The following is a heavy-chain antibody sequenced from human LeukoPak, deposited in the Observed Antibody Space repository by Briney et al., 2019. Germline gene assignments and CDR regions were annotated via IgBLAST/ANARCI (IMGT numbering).Heavy chain of an antibody. CDR3: ASVSSSWQYKWFDP. V-gene: IGHV1-69*05. Sequence: SVKVSCKASGGTFSSYAISWVRQAPGQGLEWMGGIIPIFGTANYAQKFQGRVTITTDESTSTAYMELSSLRSEDTAVYYCASVSSSWQYKWFDPWGQGTLVNVSS. J-gene: IGHJ5*02. CDR1: GGTFSSYA. CDR2: IIPIFGTA. D-gene: IGHD6-13*01.